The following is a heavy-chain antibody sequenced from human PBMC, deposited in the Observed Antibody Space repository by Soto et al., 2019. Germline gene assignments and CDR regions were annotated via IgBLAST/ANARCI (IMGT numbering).Heavy chain of an antibody. CDR3: ASQGSAAEFDY. CDR2: LYYSGST. J-gene: IGHJ4*02. Sequence: SETLSLTCTVSGGSISSYYWSWIRQPPGKGLEWIGYLYYSGSTNYNPSLKSRVTISVDTSKNQFSLKLSSVTAADTASYSCASQGSAAEFDYWDQGTLVTVSS. D-gene: IGHD6-13*01. CDR1: GGSISSYY. V-gene: IGHV4-59*01.